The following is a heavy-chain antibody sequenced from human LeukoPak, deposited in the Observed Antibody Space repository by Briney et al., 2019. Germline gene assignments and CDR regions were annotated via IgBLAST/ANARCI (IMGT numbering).Heavy chain of an antibody. V-gene: IGHV3-21*01. CDR1: GFTFSSYS. J-gene: IGHJ6*03. CDR2: ISSSSSYI. D-gene: IGHD1-1*01. CDR3: ARVPRIQAPSGNYYMDV. Sequence: GGSLRLSCAASGFTFSSYSMNWVRQAPGKGLEWVSSISSSSSYIYYADSVKGRFTISRDNAKNSLYLQMNSLRAEDTAVYYCARVPRIQAPSGNYYMDVWGKGTTVTVSS.